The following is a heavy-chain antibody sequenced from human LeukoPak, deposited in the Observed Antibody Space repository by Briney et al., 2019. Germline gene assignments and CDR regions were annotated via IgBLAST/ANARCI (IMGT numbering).Heavy chain of an antibody. CDR1: GFTFSSYA. CDR2: VWHDGSNR. Sequence: PGRSLRLSCTAPGFTFSSYAIHWIRQAPGKGLEWVALVWHDGSNRYYADSVKGRFTISRDNSKNTLYLQMNSLRAEDTAVYYCANNAIEYQLLYVDYWGQGTLVTVSS. V-gene: IGHV3-33*06. D-gene: IGHD2-2*01. J-gene: IGHJ4*02. CDR3: ANNAIEYQLLYVDY.